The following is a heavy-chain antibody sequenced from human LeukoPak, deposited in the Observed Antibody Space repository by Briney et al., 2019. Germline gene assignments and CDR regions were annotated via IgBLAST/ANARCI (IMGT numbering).Heavy chain of an antibody. CDR2: INPNSGGT. V-gene: IGHV1-2*02. CDR3: ARDLQEGSSGYYYYYYYMDV. CDR1: GYTFTGYY. Sequence: ASVKVSCKASGYTFTGYYMHWVRQAPGQGLEWMGWINPNSGGTNYAQKFQGRVTMTRDTSISTAYMELSRLRSDDTAVYYCARDLQEGSSGYYYYYYYMDVWGKGTTVTVSS. D-gene: IGHD3-22*01. J-gene: IGHJ6*03.